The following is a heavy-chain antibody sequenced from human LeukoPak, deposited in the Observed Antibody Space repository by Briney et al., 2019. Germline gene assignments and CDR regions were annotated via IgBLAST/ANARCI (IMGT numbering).Heavy chain of an antibody. J-gene: IGHJ6*02. CDR1: GFTFSSYA. CDR2: ISGSGDNT. V-gene: IGHV3-23*01. Sequence: AGGSLRLSCAASGFTFSSYAMSWVRQAPGKGLEWVSGISGSGDNTYYADSVKGRFTISRDNSKNTLYVQVNSLGTEDTAVYYCATYYGMDVWGQGTTVTVSS. CDR3: ATYYGMDV.